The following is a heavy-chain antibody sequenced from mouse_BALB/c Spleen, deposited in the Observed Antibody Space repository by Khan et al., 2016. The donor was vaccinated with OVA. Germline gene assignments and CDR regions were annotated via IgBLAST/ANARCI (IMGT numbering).Heavy chain of an antibody. CDR2: ISYDGIN. D-gene: IGHD4-1*01. CDR1: GYSITSGCY. J-gene: IGHJ2*01. V-gene: IGHV3-6*02. CDR3: AVDETAPWDFAY. Sequence: LQESGPGLVKPSQSLSLTCSVTGYSITSGCYWNWIRQFPGNKLEWMGYISYDGINNYNPSLKNRISITRDTSKNQFFLKLNSVTHEDTATXYYAVDETAPWDFAYWGQGTPLTVSS.